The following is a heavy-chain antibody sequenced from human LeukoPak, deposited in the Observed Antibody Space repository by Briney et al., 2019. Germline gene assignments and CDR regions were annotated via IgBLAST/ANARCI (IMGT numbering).Heavy chain of an antibody. CDR2: IYSGGST. D-gene: IGHD6-13*01. J-gene: IGHJ5*02. Sequence: GGSLRLSCAASGFTVSSNFMTWVRQAPGKGLEWVSVIYSGGSTYYADSVKDRFTISRDNSKNMLYLQMNSLRAEDTAVYYCARGSAASGFDPWGQGTLVTVSS. CDR3: ARGSAASGFDP. CDR1: GFTVSSNF. V-gene: IGHV3-66*01.